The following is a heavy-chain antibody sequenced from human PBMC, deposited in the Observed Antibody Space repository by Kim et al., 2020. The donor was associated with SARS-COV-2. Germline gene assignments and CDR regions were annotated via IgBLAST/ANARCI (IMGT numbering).Heavy chain of an antibody. CDR3: AAGDFDWLLCVY. V-gene: IGHV1-58*01. D-gene: IGHD3-9*01. Sequence: NYAQKFQERVTITRDMSTSTAYMELSSLRSEDTAVYYCAAGDFDWLLCVYWGQGTLVTVSS. J-gene: IGHJ4*02.